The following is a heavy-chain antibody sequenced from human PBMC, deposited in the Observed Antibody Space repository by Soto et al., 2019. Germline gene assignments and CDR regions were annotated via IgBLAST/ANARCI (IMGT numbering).Heavy chain of an antibody. CDR3: GRARSGQIVVFY. D-gene: IGHD1-26*01. Sequence: PSETLSLTCTVSSYSICSGYYWSSIRQTPGKGLEWIGSISHSETSFYNPSLRSRVTISMDTSNNQFSLKVNSLTATDTAVYYYGRARSGQIVVFYWGQGTPVTVS. CDR2: ISHSETS. CDR1: SYSICSGYY. V-gene: IGHV4-38-2*02. J-gene: IGHJ4*02.